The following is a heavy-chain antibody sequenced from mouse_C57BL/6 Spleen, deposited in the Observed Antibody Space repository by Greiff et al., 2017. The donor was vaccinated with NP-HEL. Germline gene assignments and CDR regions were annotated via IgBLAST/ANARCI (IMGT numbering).Heavy chain of an antibody. J-gene: IGHJ2*01. CDR1: GYTFTSYD. D-gene: IGHD3-2*02. CDR3: ASLFQTAQATDY. CDR2: GSAREGST. Sequence: HVQLNHSFRERGKSGASVKLSCKASGYTFTSYDIKWVKQRHGKGGEGRGGGSAREGSTKYNEKFKGKATLTVDTSSSTAYMELHSLTSEDSAVYFCASLFQTAQATDYWGQGTTLTVSS. V-gene: IGHV1-85*01.